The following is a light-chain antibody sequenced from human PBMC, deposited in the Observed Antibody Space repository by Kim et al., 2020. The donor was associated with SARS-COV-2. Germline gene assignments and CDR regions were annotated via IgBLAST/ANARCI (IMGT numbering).Light chain of an antibody. V-gene: IGKV1-39*01. J-gene: IGKJ1*01. Sequence: DIQMTQSPSSLSASVGDRVTITCRASQSISNYLNWYQQKPGKAPKLLIYAASSLQIGVPSRFSGSGSGTDFTLTISSLQPEDFATYYCQQSYSTLWTFGQGTKVDIK. CDR1: QSISNY. CDR3: QQSYSTLWT. CDR2: AAS.